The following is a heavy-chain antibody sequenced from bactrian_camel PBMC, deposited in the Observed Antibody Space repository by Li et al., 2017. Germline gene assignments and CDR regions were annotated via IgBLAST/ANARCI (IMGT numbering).Heavy chain of an antibody. V-gene: IGHV3S42*01. Sequence: VQLVESGGGLVQPGGSLRLSCVVSGWTLSSLPMTWVRQAPGKGLEWISSTDGSGRTTAYADSVKGRFTISRANAKKTLYLQMNSLKTEDTAMYYCVKDLVRTITNVHWGQGTQVTVS. CDR3: VKDLVRTITNVH. CDR2: TDGSGRTT. D-gene: IGHD4*01. CDR1: GWTLSSLP. J-gene: IGHJ4*01.